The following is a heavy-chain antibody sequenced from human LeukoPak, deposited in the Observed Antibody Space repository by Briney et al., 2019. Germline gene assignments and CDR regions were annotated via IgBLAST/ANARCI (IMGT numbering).Heavy chain of an antibody. Sequence: PSETLSLTCTVSGVSIRSISHNWDWIRQPPGQGLEYIGSIFYSGSAHYNPSLTSRVTISVDTSKNQFSLKLSSVTAADTAVYYCARRPKQPGFWSGYVDYWGQGILVTVSP. J-gene: IGHJ4*02. V-gene: IGHV4-39*01. CDR2: IFYSGSA. CDR3: ARRPKQPGFWSGYVDY. D-gene: IGHD3-3*01. CDR1: GVSIRSISHN.